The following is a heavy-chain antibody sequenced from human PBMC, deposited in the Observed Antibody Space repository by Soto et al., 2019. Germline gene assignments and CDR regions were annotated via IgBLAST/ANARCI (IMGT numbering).Heavy chain of an antibody. CDR2: ISGSGDST. V-gene: IGHV3-23*01. CDR1: GFTSSNYA. Sequence: EVQLLESGGGLVQPGGSLRLSCAASGFTSSNYAMSWVRQAPGKGLEWVSTISGSGDSTYYADSVKGRFTISRDNSRNTLYLQMNSLRAEDTAVYYCAKALRYFDWLLRPSNSMDVWGQGTTVTVSS. J-gene: IGHJ6*02. CDR3: AKALRYFDWLLRPSNSMDV. D-gene: IGHD3-9*01.